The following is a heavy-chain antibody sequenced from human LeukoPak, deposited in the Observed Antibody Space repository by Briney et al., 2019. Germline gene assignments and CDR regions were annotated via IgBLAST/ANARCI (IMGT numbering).Heavy chain of an antibody. J-gene: IGHJ3*02. V-gene: IGHV1-2*02. CDR2: INPDSGVS. Sequence: ASVKVSCKASGYTFTAYYMHWVRQAPGQGLEWMGWINPDSGVSNYAQKFQGRVTMTRDTSISTAYMELSRLRSDDTAVYYCARDPIDGYNLADAFDIWGQGTMVTVSS. CDR3: ARDPIDGYNLADAFDI. CDR1: GYTFTAYY. D-gene: IGHD5-24*01.